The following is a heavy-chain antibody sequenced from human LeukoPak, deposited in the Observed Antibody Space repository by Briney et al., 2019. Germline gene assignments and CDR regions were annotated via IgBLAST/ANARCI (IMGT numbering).Heavy chain of an antibody. CDR2: IIPTICTA. CDR3: ARDSPYCSGGSCYPGGYYGMDV. Sequence: SVKVSCRASGCTFSSYAISWVRQAPGQGLEWMGGIIPTICTANYAQKFQGRVTITADESTSTAYMELSSLRSEDTAVYYCARDSPYCSGGSCYPGGYYGMDVWGQGTTVTVSS. V-gene: IGHV1-69*01. J-gene: IGHJ6*02. CDR1: GCTFSSYA. D-gene: IGHD2-15*01.